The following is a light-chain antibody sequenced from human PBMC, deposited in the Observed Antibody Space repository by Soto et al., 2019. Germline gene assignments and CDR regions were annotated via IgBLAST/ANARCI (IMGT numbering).Light chain of an antibody. V-gene: IGKV3-11*01. CDR2: QTS. J-gene: IGKJ1*01. Sequence: EVVLTQSPATLSSFPGDRVTLSCRASQYINTRLAWYQHRPGQAPRLLIYQTSIRAAGIPARFSASGSGTDFTLTISDVQPEDFALYYCHQRQSWPRTFGQGTMVDIK. CDR3: HQRQSWPRT. CDR1: QYINTR.